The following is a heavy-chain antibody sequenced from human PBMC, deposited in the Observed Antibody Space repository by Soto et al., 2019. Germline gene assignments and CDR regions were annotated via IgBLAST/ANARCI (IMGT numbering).Heavy chain of an antibody. CDR2: ISSSGSPI. V-gene: IGHV3-48*03. CDR1: GFTFSSHE. Sequence: GGSLRLSCAASGFTFSSHEMNWVRQAPGKGLEWVSYISSSGSPIDYADSVRGRFTISRDNAKNSVILQMNSLRVEDTAVYYCVRSWGVYCSSTRCYSPWLDPWGQGTLVTVSS. CDR3: VRSWGVYCSSTRCYSPWLDP. J-gene: IGHJ5*02. D-gene: IGHD2-2*02.